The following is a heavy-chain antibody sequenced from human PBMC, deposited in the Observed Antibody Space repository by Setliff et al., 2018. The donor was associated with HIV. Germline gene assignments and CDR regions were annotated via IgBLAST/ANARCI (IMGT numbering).Heavy chain of an antibody. J-gene: IGHJ4*02. V-gene: IGHV1-46*01. CDR1: GYTFTSYY. CDR3: ARAPYRSGWYGVDY. CDR2: INPSGGST. Sequence: ASVMVSCKASGYTFTSYYMHWVRQAPGQGLEWMGIINPSGGSTSYAQKFQGRVTMTRDTSTSTVYMELTTLRSEDTAFYYCARAPYRSGWYGVDYWGRGTLVTVSS. D-gene: IGHD6-19*01.